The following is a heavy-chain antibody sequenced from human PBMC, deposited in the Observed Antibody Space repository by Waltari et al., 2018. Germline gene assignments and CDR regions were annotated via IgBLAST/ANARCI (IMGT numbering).Heavy chain of an antibody. J-gene: IGHJ4*02. CDR1: GYIFSNYG. D-gene: IGHD6-13*01. CDR2: IYPYSGNT. Sequence: QLVQSGAEVKKPGASETVSCKASGYIFSNYGITWVRKAPGQGLEWMGWIYPYSGNTKYEQSLQGRVTLTTDTSTTTAYMEIRSLRSDDTAIYYCARDDADSSNFGGFWGQGTLVTVSS. CDR3: ARDDADSSNFGGF. V-gene: IGHV1-18*01.